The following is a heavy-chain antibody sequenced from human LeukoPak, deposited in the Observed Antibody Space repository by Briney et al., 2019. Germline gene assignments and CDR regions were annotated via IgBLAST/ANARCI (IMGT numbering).Heavy chain of an antibody. J-gene: IGHJ6*02. Sequence: AGGFLRLSCAASGFTLSSYGMHWVRQAPGKGLEWVAFIRYDGSNKYYADSVKGRFTISRDDSKNTLYLQMNSLRAEDTAVYYCAGAPEGPEYGMDVWGQGTTVTVSS. CDR3: AGAPEGPEYGMDV. D-gene: IGHD1-14*01. CDR1: GFTLSSYG. V-gene: IGHV3-30*02. CDR2: IRYDGSNK.